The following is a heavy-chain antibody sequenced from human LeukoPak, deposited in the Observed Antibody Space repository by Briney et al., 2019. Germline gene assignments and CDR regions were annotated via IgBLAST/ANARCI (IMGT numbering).Heavy chain of an antibody. Sequence: GASVKVSCKASGYTFTDYYMHRVRQAPGQGLEWMGWINPNSGGTNYPQKFQGRVTMTRDTSISTAYMELSRLRSDDTAVYYCARGPENQLLFFDFWGQGTLVTVSS. CDR1: GYTFTDYY. CDR2: INPNSGGT. J-gene: IGHJ4*02. D-gene: IGHD2-2*01. V-gene: IGHV1-2*02. CDR3: ARGPENQLLFFDF.